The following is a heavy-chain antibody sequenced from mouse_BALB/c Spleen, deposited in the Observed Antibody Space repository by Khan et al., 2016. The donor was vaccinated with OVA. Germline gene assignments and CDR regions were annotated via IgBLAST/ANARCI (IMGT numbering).Heavy chain of an antibody. D-gene: IGHD6-1*01. CDR2: MNTYTGEP. V-gene: IGHV9-3-1*01. CDR1: GYTFKDYV. J-gene: IGHJ2*01. Sequence: QIQLVQSGPELKKPGETVKISCKASGYTFKDYVMNWVKQSPGEGLKWMGWMNTYTGEPTYADDFKGRFAFSLVTSASTAYLQISSLKNEDTATYCCGRCHVGYWGQGTTLTVSS. CDR3: GRCHVGY.